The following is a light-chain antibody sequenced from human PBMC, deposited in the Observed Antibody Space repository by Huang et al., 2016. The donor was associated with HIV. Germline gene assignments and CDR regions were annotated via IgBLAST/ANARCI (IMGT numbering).Light chain of an antibody. CDR2: YAS. CDR3: LQADISPRS. J-gene: IGKJ5*01. CDR1: QDLSIW. V-gene: IGKV1-12*01. Sequence: DIQMTQSPSSVSASEGDTVTITCRASQDLSIWLAWYQQKPREAPTHLIHYASILVSGVPAGFIGSGSGTNYSNTINGLRPDEFATYDCLQADISPRSFGQGTRLDIQ.